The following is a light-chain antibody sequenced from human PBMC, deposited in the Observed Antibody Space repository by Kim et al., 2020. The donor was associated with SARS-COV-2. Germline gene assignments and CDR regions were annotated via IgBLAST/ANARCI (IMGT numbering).Light chain of an antibody. V-gene: IGLV3-9*01. J-gene: IGLJ2*01. CDR1: NIGSKI. CDR3: QVWDSSTVV. Sequence: VDLGQTAKITCGGNNIGSKIVHWYQPRPGQAPVLVIYRDTNRPSGIPERFSGSNSGNTATLTISRAQAGDEADYYCQVWDSSTVVFGGGTQLTVL. CDR2: RDT.